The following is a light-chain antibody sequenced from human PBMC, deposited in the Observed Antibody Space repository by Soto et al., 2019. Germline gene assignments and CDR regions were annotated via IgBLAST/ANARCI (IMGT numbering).Light chain of an antibody. J-gene: IGLJ1*01. CDR3: ISYTTSSTYV. Sequence: QSVLTQSASVSGSPGQSITISCTGTSSDVGSYNHVSWYQQHPGEVPKLIIFNVNDRPSGVSNRFSGSKSGNTASLTISGLQAEDEADYYCISYTTSSTYVFGTGTKVTVL. V-gene: IGLV2-14*01. CDR1: SSDVGSYNH. CDR2: NVN.